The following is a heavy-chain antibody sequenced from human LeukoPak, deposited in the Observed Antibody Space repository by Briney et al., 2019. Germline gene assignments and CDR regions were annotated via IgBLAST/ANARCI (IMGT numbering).Heavy chain of an antibody. Sequence: PGGSLRLSCAASGFTFSSYSMNWVRQAPGKGLEWVSYISSSSTIYYADSVKGRFTISRDNAKNSLYLQMNSLRAEYTAVYYCARDHYYGSGSYVDYWGQGTLVTVSS. D-gene: IGHD3-10*01. CDR3: ARDHYYGSGSYVDY. CDR1: GFTFSSYS. CDR2: ISSSSTI. V-gene: IGHV3-48*04. J-gene: IGHJ4*02.